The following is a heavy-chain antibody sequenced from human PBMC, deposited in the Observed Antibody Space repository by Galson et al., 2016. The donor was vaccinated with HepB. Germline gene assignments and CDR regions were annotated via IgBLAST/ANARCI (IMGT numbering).Heavy chain of an antibody. V-gene: IGHV3-33*01. CDR1: GFTFSSCG. CDR3: AREHPGIAAAVLDY. Sequence: SLRLSCAASGFTFSSCGMHWVRQAPGKGLEWLALIWYDGSNDYYADSVKGRFTICRDNSKNTLYLQLNSLRAEDTAVYYCAREHPGIAAAVLDYWGQGTLVTVST. J-gene: IGHJ4*02. D-gene: IGHD6-25*01. CDR2: IWYDGSND.